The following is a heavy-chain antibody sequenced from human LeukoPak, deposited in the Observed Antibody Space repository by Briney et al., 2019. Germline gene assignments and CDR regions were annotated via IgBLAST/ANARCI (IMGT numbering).Heavy chain of an antibody. Sequence: ASVKVSCKASGYTFTSYGTSWVRQAPGQGLEWMGWISAYNGNTNYAQKLQGRVTMTTDTSTSTAYMELRSLRSDDTAVYYCAREVMEDWFLDYWGQGTLVTVSS. D-gene: IGHD3-9*01. CDR3: AREVMEDWFLDY. J-gene: IGHJ4*02. V-gene: IGHV1-18*01. CDR2: ISAYNGNT. CDR1: GYTFTSYG.